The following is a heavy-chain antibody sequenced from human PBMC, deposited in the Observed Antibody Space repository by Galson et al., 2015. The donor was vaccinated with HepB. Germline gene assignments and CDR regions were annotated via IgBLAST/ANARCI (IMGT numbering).Heavy chain of an antibody. CDR1: GFTFSSYA. CDR2: ISGSGGST. V-gene: IGHV3-23*01. J-gene: IGHJ4*02. D-gene: IGHD2-2*01. CDR3: AKRYCSSTSCYLGY. Sequence: LRLSCAASGFTFSSYAMSWVRQAPGKGLEWVSAISGSGGSTYYADSVKGRFTISRDNSKNTLYLQMNSLRAEDTAVYYCAKRYCSSTSCYLGYWGQGTLVTVSS.